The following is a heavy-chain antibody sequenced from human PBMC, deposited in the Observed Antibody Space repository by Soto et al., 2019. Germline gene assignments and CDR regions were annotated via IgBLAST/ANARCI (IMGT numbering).Heavy chain of an antibody. CDR2: IYSGGST. Sequence: GWSLRLACASSVFTVISNYMRWVRQAPGKGLEWVSVIYSGGSTYYTDSVKGRFTISRDNSKNTLYLQMNSLRAEDTAVYYCARDRYPGFFDYWGQGTLVTVSS. CDR1: VFTVISNY. J-gene: IGHJ4*02. CDR3: ARDRYPGFFDY. D-gene: IGHD1-1*01. V-gene: IGHV3-53*01.